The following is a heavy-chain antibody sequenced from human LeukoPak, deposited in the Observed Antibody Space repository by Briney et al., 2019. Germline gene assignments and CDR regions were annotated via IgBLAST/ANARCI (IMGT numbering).Heavy chain of an antibody. CDR1: GFTFSSYW. D-gene: IGHD6-13*01. J-gene: IGHJ4*02. CDR3: ARVGTAEGTLEDY. Sequence: PGGSLRLSCAASGFTFSSYWMSWVRQPPGKGLEWVANIKHDGSEKYYVDSVKGRFTIYRDNAKNSLYLQMNSLRAEDKAVYYCARVGTAEGTLEDYWGQGTLVTVSS. CDR2: IKHDGSEK. V-gene: IGHV3-7*01.